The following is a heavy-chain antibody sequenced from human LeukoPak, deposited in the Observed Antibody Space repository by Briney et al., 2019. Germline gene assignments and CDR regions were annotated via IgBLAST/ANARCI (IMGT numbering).Heavy chain of an antibody. Sequence: ASETLSLTCTVSGGSIRSSYYYWGWIRQPPGKGLEWIGSIYDSGSTYYNPSLKSRVTISVDTSKNQFSLKLNSVTAADTAVYYCASTYYYGSGSHYTRTKYFQHWGQGTLVTVSS. CDR3: ASTYYYGSGSHYTRTKYFQH. V-gene: IGHV4-39*01. D-gene: IGHD3-10*01. CDR1: GGSIRSSYYY. J-gene: IGHJ1*01. CDR2: IYDSGST.